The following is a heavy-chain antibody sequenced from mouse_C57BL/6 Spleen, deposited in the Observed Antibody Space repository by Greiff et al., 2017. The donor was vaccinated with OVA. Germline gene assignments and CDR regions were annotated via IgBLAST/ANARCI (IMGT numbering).Heavy chain of an antibody. D-gene: IGHD2-4*01. Sequence: EVKLVESVAELVRPGASVKLSCTASGFNIKNTYMHWVKQRPEQGLEWLGRIDPANGNTKYAPKFQGKATITADTSSNTAYLQLSSLTSEDTAIYYCAVYYDYDRNAMDYWGQGTSVTVSS. CDR1: GFNIKNTY. CDR2: IDPANGNT. CDR3: AVYYDYDRNAMDY. J-gene: IGHJ4*01. V-gene: IGHV14-3*01.